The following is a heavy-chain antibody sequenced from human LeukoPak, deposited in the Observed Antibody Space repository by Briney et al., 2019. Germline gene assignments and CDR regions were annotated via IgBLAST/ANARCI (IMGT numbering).Heavy chain of an antibody. V-gene: IGHV3-74*01. CDR3: VWMSHPAD. D-gene: IGHD3-3*01. CDR2: INSDGSTT. CDR1: GFTFSSYW. J-gene: IGHJ4*02. Sequence: TGGSLRLSCAASGFTFSSYWMHWVRQAPGEGLVWVSRINSDGSTTNYADSVKGRFTISRDNAKNTLYLQMNSLRAEDTAVYYCVWMSHPADWGQGTLVTVSS.